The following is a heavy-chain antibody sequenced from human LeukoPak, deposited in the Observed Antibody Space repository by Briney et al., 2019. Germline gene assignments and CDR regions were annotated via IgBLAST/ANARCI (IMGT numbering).Heavy chain of an antibody. CDR3: ARDFTYYYDSSGYSGY. CDR2: ISSSSSTI. V-gene: IGHV3-48*02. Sequence: GGSLRLSCAASGFTFSSYSMNWVRQAPGKGLEWVSYISSSSSTIYYADSVKGRFTISRDNAKNSLYLQMNSLRDEDTAVYYCARDFTYYYDSSGYSGYWGQGTLVTVSS. J-gene: IGHJ4*02. D-gene: IGHD3-22*01. CDR1: GFTFSSYS.